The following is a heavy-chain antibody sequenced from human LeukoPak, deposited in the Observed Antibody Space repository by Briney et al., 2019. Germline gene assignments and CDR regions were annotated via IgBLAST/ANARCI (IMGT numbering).Heavy chain of an antibody. J-gene: IGHJ4*02. Sequence: PEGSLRLSCAASGFTFSDYYMSWIRQAPGKGLEWVSYISSSGSTIYYADSVKGRFTISRDNAKNSLYLQMNSLRAEDTAVYYCASHIVVVPAACDYWGQGTLVTVSS. CDR3: ASHIVVVPAACDY. CDR2: ISSSGSTI. D-gene: IGHD2-2*01. V-gene: IGHV3-11*01. CDR1: GFTFSDYY.